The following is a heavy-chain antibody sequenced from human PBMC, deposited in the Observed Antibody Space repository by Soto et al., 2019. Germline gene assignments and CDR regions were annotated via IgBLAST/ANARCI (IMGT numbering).Heavy chain of an antibody. V-gene: IGHV3-73*01. Sequence: GGSLRLSCAASGFTFSGSAMHWVRQASGKGLEWVGRIRSKANSYATAYAASVKGRFTISRDDSKNTAYLQMNSLKTEDTAVYYCTRVLSWEWGILEWLPQDYYYYYMDVWGKGTTVTVSS. CDR3: TRVLSWEWGILEWLPQDYYYYYMDV. J-gene: IGHJ6*03. D-gene: IGHD3-3*01. CDR2: IRSKANSYAT. CDR1: GFTFSGSA.